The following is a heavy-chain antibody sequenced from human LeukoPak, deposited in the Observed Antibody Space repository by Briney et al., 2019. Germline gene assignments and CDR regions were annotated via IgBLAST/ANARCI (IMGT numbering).Heavy chain of an antibody. D-gene: IGHD2-2*03. Sequence: GRSLRLSCAASGFTFSSYAMHWVRQAPGKGLEWVAVISYDGSNKYYAASVKGRFTISRDNSKNTLYLQMNSLRAEDTAVYYCARDSIGYAYFDYWGQGTLVTVSS. CDR3: ARDSIGYAYFDY. J-gene: IGHJ4*02. CDR2: ISYDGSNK. V-gene: IGHV3-30*04. CDR1: GFTFSSYA.